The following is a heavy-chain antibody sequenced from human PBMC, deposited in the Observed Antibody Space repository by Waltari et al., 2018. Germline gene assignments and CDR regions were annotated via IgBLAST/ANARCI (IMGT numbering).Heavy chain of an antibody. J-gene: IGHJ6*02. CDR2: ISGSGGST. CDR1: GFPFSSYA. Sequence: EVQLLESGGGLVQPGGSLRLSCAASGFPFSSYAMSWVRQAPGKGLEWVSAISGSGGSTYYADSVKGRFTISRDNSKNTLYLQMNSLRAEDTAVYYCAKGGGYCSSTSCSNYGSYYGMDVWGQGTTVTVSS. D-gene: IGHD2-2*01. CDR3: AKGGGYCSSTSCSNYGSYYGMDV. V-gene: IGHV3-23*01.